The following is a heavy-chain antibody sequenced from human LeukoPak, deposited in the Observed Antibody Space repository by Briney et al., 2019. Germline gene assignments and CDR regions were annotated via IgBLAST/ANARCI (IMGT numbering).Heavy chain of an antibody. Sequence: SETLSLTCAVYGGSFSGYYWSWIRQPPGKGLEWIGEINHSGSTNYNPSLKSRVIISVDTSKNQFSLKLSSVTAAATAVYYCARVDYYDSSGYLDYWGQGTLVTVSS. J-gene: IGHJ4*02. CDR1: GGSFSGYY. D-gene: IGHD3-22*01. CDR2: INHSGST. V-gene: IGHV4-34*01. CDR3: ARVDYYDSSGYLDY.